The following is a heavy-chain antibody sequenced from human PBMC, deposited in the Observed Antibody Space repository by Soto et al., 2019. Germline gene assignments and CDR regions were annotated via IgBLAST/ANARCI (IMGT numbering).Heavy chain of an antibody. D-gene: IGHD2-15*01. J-gene: IGHJ4*02. CDR1: GFTFSNAW. Sequence: GGSLSLSCAAPGFTFSNAWMSWVRQAPGKGLEWVGRIKIKTDGGTTDYSAPVKGRFTISRDDSKNTLYLQMNSLKTEDTAVYYFTTLPHCSGGSCYFPHLCYWGPGTLVTVFS. CDR3: TTLPHCSGGSCYFPHLCY. CDR2: IKIKTDGGTT. V-gene: IGHV3-15*01.